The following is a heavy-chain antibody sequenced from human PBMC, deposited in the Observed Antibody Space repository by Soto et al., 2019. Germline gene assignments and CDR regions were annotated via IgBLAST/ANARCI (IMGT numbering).Heavy chain of an antibody. D-gene: IGHD6-19*01. V-gene: IGHV1-18*01. CDR1: GYTFTSYG. CDR2: ISAYNGNT. J-gene: IGHJ6*03. CDR3: ARDGVAGGWYGGYYYYYYMDV. Sequence: ASVKVSCKASGYTFTSYGISWVRQAPGQGLEWMGWISAYNGNTNYAQKLQGRVTMTTDTSTSTAYMELRSLRSDDTAVYYCARDGVAGGWYGGYYYYYYMDVWGKGTTVTVSS.